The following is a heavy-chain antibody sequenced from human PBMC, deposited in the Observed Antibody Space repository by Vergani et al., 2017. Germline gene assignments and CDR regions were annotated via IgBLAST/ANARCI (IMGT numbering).Heavy chain of an antibody. J-gene: IGHJ6*02. V-gene: IGHV3-23*04. Sequence: EVQLVESGGGLIQPGGSLRLSCAASGFTFSSYAMSWVRQAPGKGLEWVSAISGSGGSTYYADSVKGRFTISRDNSKNTLYLQMNSLRAEDTAVYYCAKYSRASSDMLVLVSAMGYYGMDVWGQGTTVTVSS. CDR2: ISGSGGST. D-gene: IGHD2-15*01. CDR1: GFTFSSYA. CDR3: AKYSRASSDMLVLVSAMGYYGMDV.